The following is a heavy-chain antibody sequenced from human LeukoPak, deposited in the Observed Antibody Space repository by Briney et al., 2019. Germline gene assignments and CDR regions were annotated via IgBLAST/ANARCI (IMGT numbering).Heavy chain of an antibody. CDR1: GFTFSSYA. CDR2: ISGSGGST. CDR3: AKDWASGGSYFWDDY. V-gene: IGHV3-23*01. D-gene: IGHD1-26*01. J-gene: IGHJ4*02. Sequence: GGSLRLSCAASGFTFSSYAMSWVRQAPGKGLEWVSAISGSGGSTYYADSVKGRFTISRDNSKNTLYLQMNSLRAEDTAVYYCAKDWASGGSYFWDDYWGQGTLVTVSS.